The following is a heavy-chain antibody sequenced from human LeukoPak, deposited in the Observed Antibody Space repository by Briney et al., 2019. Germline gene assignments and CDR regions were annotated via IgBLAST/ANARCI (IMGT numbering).Heavy chain of an antibody. CDR3: AKAEELLWFGEFQSHSSYYYALDV. V-gene: IGHV3-30*18. D-gene: IGHD3-10*01. CDR2: ISLDGSDK. J-gene: IGHJ6*02. CDR1: GFIFSSYV. Sequence: QAGGSLRLSCAASGFIFSSYVVHWVRQAPGKGLGWVAFISLDGSDKYYADSVQGRFTISRDNSKNTLYLQMNGLRVEDTAVYHCAKAEELLWFGEFQSHSSYYYALDVWGQGTTVTVSS.